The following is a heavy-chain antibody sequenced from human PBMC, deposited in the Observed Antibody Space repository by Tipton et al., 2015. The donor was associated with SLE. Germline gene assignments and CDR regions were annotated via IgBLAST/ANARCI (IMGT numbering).Heavy chain of an antibody. CDR3: AREKGYGGYFYYGMDV. J-gene: IGHJ6*02. V-gene: IGHV3-30*04. CDR1: GFTFSSYA. Sequence: SLRLSCAASGFTFSSYAMHWVRQAPGKGLEWVAVIWYDGSNKYYADSVKGRFTISRDNSKNTLYLQMNSLRPEDTAVYFCAREKGYGGYFYYGMDVWGQGTTVTVSS. D-gene: IGHD5-12*01. CDR2: IWYDGSNK.